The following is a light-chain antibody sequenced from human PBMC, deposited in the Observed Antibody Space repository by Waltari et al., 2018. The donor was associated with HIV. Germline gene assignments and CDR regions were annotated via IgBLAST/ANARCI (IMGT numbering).Light chain of an antibody. J-gene: IGLJ1*01. Sequence: HSALTQPRSVSGSPGQSVTISCAGSNSDVSTYGSVSWYHQHSGKAPQLIIYDVNKRPSGVPPRFSGAKSGDTASLTISGLQAEDEGDFYCCPYGGSWSFVFGTGTRVTVL. CDR2: DVN. CDR1: NSDVSTYGS. V-gene: IGLV2-11*01. CDR3: CPYGGSWSFV.